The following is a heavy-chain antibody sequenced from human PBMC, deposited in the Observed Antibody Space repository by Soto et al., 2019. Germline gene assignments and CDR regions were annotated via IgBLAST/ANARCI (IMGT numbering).Heavy chain of an antibody. CDR1: GYTFTRYG. J-gene: IGHJ6*02. D-gene: IGHD3-16*01. CDR2: INTYNGNT. CDR3: AMVDVYVTPSPQDV. V-gene: IGHV1-18*01. Sequence: QVQLVQSGAEVKNPGASVKVSCKASGYTFTRYGIGWARQAPGQGLEWMGWINTYNGNTNYAQNVQGRVTLTTDKSTSTAYMEQRSLRSNDKAIYYCAMVDVYVTPSPQDVWGQGTTVIVSS.